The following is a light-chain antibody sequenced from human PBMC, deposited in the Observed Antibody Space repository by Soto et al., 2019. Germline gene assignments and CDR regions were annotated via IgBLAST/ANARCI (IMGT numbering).Light chain of an antibody. J-gene: IGLJ2*01. Sequence: QSALTQPASVSGSPGQSITISCTGTSSDVGGYNYVSWYQQHPGKAPKLMIYDVSNRPSGVSNRFSGSQSGNTASLTISGLQAEDEADDYCSSYTSSSTPVVFGGGTQVTVL. V-gene: IGLV2-14*01. CDR2: DVS. CDR3: SSYTSSSTPVV. CDR1: SSDVGGYNY.